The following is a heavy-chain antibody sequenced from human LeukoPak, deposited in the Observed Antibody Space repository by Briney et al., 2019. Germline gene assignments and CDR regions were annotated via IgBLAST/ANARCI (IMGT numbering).Heavy chain of an antibody. CDR3: ARGRKGSGWSLHDY. CDR1: GVSISSYY. V-gene: IGHV4-59*01. CDR2: IYYSGST. Sequence: SETLSLTCTVSGVSISSYYWSWLRQPPGKGLEWVGYIYYSGSTNYNPSLKSRVTISVDTSKNQFSLKLSSVTAADTAVYYCARGRKGSGWSLHDYWGQGTLVTVSS. D-gene: IGHD6-19*01. J-gene: IGHJ4*02.